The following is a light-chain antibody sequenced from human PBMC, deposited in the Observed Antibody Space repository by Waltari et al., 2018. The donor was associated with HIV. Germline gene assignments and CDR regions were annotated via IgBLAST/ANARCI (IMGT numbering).Light chain of an antibody. V-gene: IGLV3-1*01. CDR3: QVWTSPGSI. Sequence: QPPSVSVSAGQTVTITFSGNVLGHKHVYWYQQRPGQSPVLVMSKNNKQPSGIPDRFSGYNSGNTATLTICGTQTLDEATDYCQVWTSPGSIFGGGTRLTVL. CDR1: VLGHKH. J-gene: IGLJ2*01. CDR2: KNN.